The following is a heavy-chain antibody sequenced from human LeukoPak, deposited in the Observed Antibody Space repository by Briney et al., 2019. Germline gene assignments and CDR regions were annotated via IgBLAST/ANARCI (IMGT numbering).Heavy chain of an antibody. V-gene: IGHV3-23*01. CDR1: GFTVSAYA. J-gene: IGHJ4*02. CDR2: IYDDNT. CDR3: AARKVRGVWFYLDY. Sequence: GGSLRLSCAASGFTVSAYAMAWVRQAPGKGLEWVSTIYDDNTYYADSVKGRFAISTDNSKNTLYLQMNSLRVEDAAVYFCAARKVRGVWFYLDYWGQGTLVTVSS. D-gene: IGHD3-10*01.